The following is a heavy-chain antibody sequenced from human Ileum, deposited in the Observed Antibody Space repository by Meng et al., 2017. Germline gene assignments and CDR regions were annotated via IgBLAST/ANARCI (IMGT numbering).Heavy chain of an antibody. CDR1: GFIFSGYW. Sequence: EGQRVGSGGGWVQPGGSLRLSCAGFGFIFSGYWMNWVRQAPGKGLEWVANIRQDGSEEHYVDSVKGRFTISRDNAKNSLYLQMNSLRDEDTAVYYCARDQGSYGNFQHWGQGTLVTVSS. V-gene: IGHV3-7*01. D-gene: IGHD3-16*01. J-gene: IGHJ1*01. CDR3: ARDQGSYGNFQH. CDR2: IRQDGSEE.